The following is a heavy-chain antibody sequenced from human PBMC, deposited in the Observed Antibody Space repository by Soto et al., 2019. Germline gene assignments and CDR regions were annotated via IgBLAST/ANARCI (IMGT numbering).Heavy chain of an antibody. D-gene: IGHD2-2*01. CDR3: ARHWAAAAYGMDV. Sequence: GGSLRLSCAASGFTFSSYGMHWVRQAPGKGLEWVAVIWYDGSNKYYADSVKGRFTISRDNSKNTLYLQMNSLRAEDTAGDYSARHWAAAAYGMDVWGQGTTVTVSS. CDR2: IWYDGSNK. V-gene: IGHV3-33*01. CDR1: GFTFSSYG. J-gene: IGHJ6*02.